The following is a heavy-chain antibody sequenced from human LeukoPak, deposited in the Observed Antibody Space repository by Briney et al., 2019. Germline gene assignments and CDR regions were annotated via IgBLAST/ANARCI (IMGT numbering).Heavy chain of an antibody. Sequence: SETLSLTCTVSGGSISSSSYYWGWIRQPPGKGLEWIGSIYYSGSTYYNPSLKSRATISVDTSKNQFSLKLSSVTAADTAVYYCARHFVAATNWFDPWGQGTLVTVSS. CDR1: GGSISSSSYY. D-gene: IGHD2-15*01. CDR3: ARHFVAATNWFDP. J-gene: IGHJ5*02. V-gene: IGHV4-39*01. CDR2: IYYSGST.